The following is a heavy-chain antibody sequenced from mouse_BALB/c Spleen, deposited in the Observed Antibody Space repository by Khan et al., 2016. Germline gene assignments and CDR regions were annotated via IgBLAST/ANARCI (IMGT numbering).Heavy chain of an antibody. V-gene: IGHV1-87*01. CDR3: ARGGTTGSPFAY. Sequence: QMQLEESGAELARPGASVKLSCKASGYTFTTYWMQWVKQRPGQGLEWIGAIYPGDDDTRYTQKFKGKATLTADKSSSTAYLQLSSLASEDSAGYYGARGGTTGSPFAYWGQGTLVTVSA. CDR1: GYTFTTYW. D-gene: IGHD1-1*01. J-gene: IGHJ3*01. CDR2: IYPGDDDT.